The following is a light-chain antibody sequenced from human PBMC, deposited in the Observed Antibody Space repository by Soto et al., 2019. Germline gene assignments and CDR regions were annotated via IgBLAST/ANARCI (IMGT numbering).Light chain of an antibody. CDR2: DAS. CDR1: QSVSSY. CDR3: QQQGARLT. J-gene: IGKJ4*01. V-gene: IGKV3-11*01. Sequence: EIVLTQSPATLSLSPGERATLSCRASQSVSSYLAWYQQKPGQAPRLLIYDASNSATGIPARFSGSGSGTDFTLTISSLEPEDFAVSYCQQQGARLTFGGGTKVEIK.